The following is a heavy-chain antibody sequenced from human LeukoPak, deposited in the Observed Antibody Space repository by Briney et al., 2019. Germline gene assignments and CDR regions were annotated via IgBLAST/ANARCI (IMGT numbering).Heavy chain of an antibody. V-gene: IGHV3-9*01. CDR3: AKDTVVRGVIIADAFDI. J-gene: IGHJ3*02. Sequence: GRSLRLSCAASGFTFDDYAMHWVRQAPGKGLEWVSGISWNSGSIGYADSVKGRFTISRDNAKNSLYLQMNSLRAEDTALYYCAKDTVVRGVIIADAFDIWGQGTMVTVSS. CDR1: GFTFDDYA. D-gene: IGHD3-10*01. CDR2: ISWNSGSI.